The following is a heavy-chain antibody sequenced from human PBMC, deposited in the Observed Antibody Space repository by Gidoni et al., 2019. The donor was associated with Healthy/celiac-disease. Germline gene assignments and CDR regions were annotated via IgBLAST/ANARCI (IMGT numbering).Heavy chain of an antibody. J-gene: IGHJ5*02. CDR1: GGSISSGGYY. V-gene: IGHV4-31*03. Sequence: QVQLQESGPGLVKPSQTLSLPCTVSGGSISSGGYYWSWIRQHPGKGLEWIGYIYYSGSTYYNPSLKSRVTISVDTSKNQFSLKLSSVTAADTAVYYCARGTIVVVPAAPPYNWFDPWGQGTLVTVSS. CDR3: ARGTIVVVPAAPPYNWFDP. CDR2: IYYSGST. D-gene: IGHD2-2*01.